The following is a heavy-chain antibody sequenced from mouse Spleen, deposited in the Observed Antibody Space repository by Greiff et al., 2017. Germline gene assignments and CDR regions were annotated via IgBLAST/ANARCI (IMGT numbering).Heavy chain of an antibody. J-gene: IGHJ1*03. CDR2: SRNKANDYTT. CDR1: GFTFSDFY. Sequence: DVHLVESGGGLVQSGRSLRLSCATSGFTFSDFYMEWVRQAPGKGLEWIAASRNKANDYTTEYSASVKGRFIVSRDTSQSILYLQMNALRAEDTAIYYCARDAGGRYFDVWGTGTTVTVSS. CDR3: ARDAGGRYFDV. D-gene: IGHD3-3*01. V-gene: IGHV7-1*01.